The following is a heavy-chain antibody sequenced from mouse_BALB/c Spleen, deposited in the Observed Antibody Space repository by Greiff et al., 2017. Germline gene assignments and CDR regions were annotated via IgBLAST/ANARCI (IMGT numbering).Heavy chain of an antibody. CDR1: GFTFSSYA. J-gene: IGHJ4*01. V-gene: IGHV5-6-5*01. CDR3: ARGEVYAMDY. Sequence: DVMLVESGGGLVKPGGSLKLSCAASGFTFSSYAMSWVRQTPEKRLEWVASISSGGSTYYPDSVKGRFTISRDNARNILYLQMSSLRSEDTAMYYCARGEVYAMDYWGQGTSVTVSS. CDR2: ISSGGST.